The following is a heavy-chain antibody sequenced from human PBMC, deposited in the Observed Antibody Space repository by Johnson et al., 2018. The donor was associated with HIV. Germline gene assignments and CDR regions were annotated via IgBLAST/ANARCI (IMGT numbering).Heavy chain of an antibody. Sequence: SSYWMSWVRQAPGEGLEWVAVISYDGSSKFSADSVKGRFTISRDNSKNTLYLQMNSLRAEDTAVYYCARLTTSADGGAFDIWGQGTMVTVSS. J-gene: IGHJ3*02. D-gene: IGHD1-14*01. CDR2: ISYDGSSK. CDR3: ARLTTSADGGAFDI. V-gene: IGHV3-33*05. CDR1: SSYW.